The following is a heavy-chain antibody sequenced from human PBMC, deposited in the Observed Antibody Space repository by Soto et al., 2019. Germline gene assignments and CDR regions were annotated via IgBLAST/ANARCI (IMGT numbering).Heavy chain of an antibody. Sequence: SQTLSLTCAISGDSVSSNSAAWNWIRQSPSRGLEWLGRTYYRSKWYNDYAVSVKSRITINPDTSKNQFSLQLNSVTPEDTAVYYCAREGGTMVRGVKRAFDIWGQGTMVTVSS. CDR1: GDSVSSNSAA. D-gene: IGHD3-10*01. V-gene: IGHV6-1*01. CDR3: AREGGTMVRGVKRAFDI. J-gene: IGHJ3*02. CDR2: TYYRSKWYN.